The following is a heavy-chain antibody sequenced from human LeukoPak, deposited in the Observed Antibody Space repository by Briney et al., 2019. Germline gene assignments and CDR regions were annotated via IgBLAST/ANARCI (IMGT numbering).Heavy chain of an antibody. J-gene: IGHJ4*02. D-gene: IGHD6-19*01. CDR1: GFTLSSYA. V-gene: IGHV3-23*01. Sequence: GGSLRLSCPASGFTLSSYAMSWVRQAPGKGLEWVSAISGSGGSTYYADSVKGRFTISRDNSKNTLYLQMNSLRAEDTAVYYCAKALYDGAVAGTGDYWGQGALVTVSS. CDR3: AKALYDGAVAGTGDY. CDR2: ISGSGGST.